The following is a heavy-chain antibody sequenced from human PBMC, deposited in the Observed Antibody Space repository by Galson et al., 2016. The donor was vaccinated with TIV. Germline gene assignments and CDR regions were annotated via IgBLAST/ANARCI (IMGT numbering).Heavy chain of an antibody. Sequence: SVKVSCKASGYTFSDYHIHWVRQAPGQGLEWMGWINPSTGGAIFAQKFQARVTMTRDTSTSTFYVELSSLISDDTAVYYCATVRACGGDCYYTDYWGQGTLVTVSS. CDR3: ATVRACGGDCYYTDY. CDR2: INPSTGGA. CDR1: GYTFSDYH. V-gene: IGHV1-2*02. J-gene: IGHJ4*02. D-gene: IGHD2-21*02.